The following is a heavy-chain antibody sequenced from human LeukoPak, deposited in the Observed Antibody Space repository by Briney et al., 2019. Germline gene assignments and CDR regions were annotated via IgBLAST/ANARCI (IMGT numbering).Heavy chain of an antibody. CDR3: ARSLRYCSSTSCYGWFDP. D-gene: IGHD2-2*01. V-gene: IGHV4-39*07. CDR2: IYYSGST. J-gene: IGHJ5*02. Sequence: SETPSLTCTVSGGSISSSSYYWGWIRQPPGKGLEWIGSIYYSGSTYYNPSLKSRVTISVDTSKNQFSLRLSSVTAADTAVYYCARSLRYCSSTSCYGWFDPWGQGTLVTVSS. CDR1: GGSISSSSYY.